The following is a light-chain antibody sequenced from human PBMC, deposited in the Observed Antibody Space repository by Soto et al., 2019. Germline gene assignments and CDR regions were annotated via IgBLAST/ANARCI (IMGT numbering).Light chain of an antibody. CDR2: GAS. CDR1: QSISDT. Sequence: EIVLTQSPATLSVSPGGRATPSCRASQSISDTLAWYQQKPGQTPRLLVYGASSRATGIPDRFSGSGSGTDFTLTISRQEPEDFAVYYCQQHGTSPITFGQGTRLETK. V-gene: IGKV3-20*01. CDR3: QQHGTSPIT. J-gene: IGKJ5*01.